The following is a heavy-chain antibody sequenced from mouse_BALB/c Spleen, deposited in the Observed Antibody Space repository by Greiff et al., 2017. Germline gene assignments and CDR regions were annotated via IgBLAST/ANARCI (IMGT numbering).Heavy chain of an antibody. CDR1: GFTFSSYA. Sequence: EVKVVESGGGLVKPGGSLKLSCAASGFTFSSYAMSWVRQTPEKRLEWVASISSGGSTYYPDSVKGRFTISRENARNILYLQMSSLRSEDTAMYYCARGGAYYGNYGFANWGEGSLVAVAA. D-gene: IGHD2-10*01. CDR2: ISSGGST. V-gene: IGHV5-6-5*01. CDR3: ARGGAYYGNYGFAN. J-gene: IGHJ3*01.